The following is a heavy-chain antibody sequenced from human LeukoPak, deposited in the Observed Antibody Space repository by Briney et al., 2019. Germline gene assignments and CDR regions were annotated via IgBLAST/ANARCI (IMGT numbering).Heavy chain of an antibody. J-gene: IGHJ4*02. V-gene: IGHV4-59*08. CDR1: GGSISGYY. CDR2: IHYTRRT. CDR3: ARQTDHGDSNY. D-gene: IGHD4-17*01. Sequence: SETLSLTCIVSGGSISGYYWTWIRQPPGKGLQWIGYIHYTRRTRYNPSLQSRVTISVDTSKNQVSLKLTSVTAADTAVYYCARQTDHGDSNYWGQGTLVTVSS.